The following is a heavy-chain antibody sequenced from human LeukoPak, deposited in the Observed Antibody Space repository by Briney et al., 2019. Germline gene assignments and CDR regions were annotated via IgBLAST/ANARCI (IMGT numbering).Heavy chain of an antibody. CDR2: INHSGST. V-gene: IGHV4-34*01. Sequence: SETLSLTCAVYGGSFSGYYWSWIRQPPGKGLEWIGEINHSGSTNYNPSLKSRVTISVDTPKNQFSMKLSSVTAADTAVYYCASRRFGDAWGQGTLVTVSS. D-gene: IGHD3-10*01. CDR1: GGSFSGYY. J-gene: IGHJ5*02. CDR3: ASRRFGDA.